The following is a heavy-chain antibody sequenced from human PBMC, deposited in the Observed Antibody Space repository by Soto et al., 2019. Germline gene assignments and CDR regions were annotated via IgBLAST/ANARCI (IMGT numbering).Heavy chain of an antibody. V-gene: IGHV4-4*07. Sequence: SETLSLTCTVSGGSISSYYWTWIRQPAGKGLEWIGRIYTSGTTNYNPSLKSRVTMSVDTPMSQFSLKLSSVTAADTALYYCARERANFGDLEYWGQGALVTVSS. CDR3: ARERANFGDLEY. CDR1: GGSISSYY. D-gene: IGHD4-17*01. J-gene: IGHJ4*02. CDR2: IYTSGTT.